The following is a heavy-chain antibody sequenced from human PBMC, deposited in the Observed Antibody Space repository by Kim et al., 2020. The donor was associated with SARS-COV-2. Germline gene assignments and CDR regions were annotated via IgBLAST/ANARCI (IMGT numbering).Heavy chain of an antibody. J-gene: IGHJ6*02. CDR1: GFTFTCCG. V-gene: IGHV3-33*01. Sequence: GGSLRLSCATSGFTFTCCGMHWVRQAPGKGLEWVAIIWHDGSKRSYADSVKGRFTISRDDSKSTLYLQMNSLRSEDTAVYYCARVGIGGTRGSRDVWGQGTTVTVSS. CDR3: ARVGIGGTRGSRDV. D-gene: IGHD1-1*01. CDR2: IWHDGSKR.